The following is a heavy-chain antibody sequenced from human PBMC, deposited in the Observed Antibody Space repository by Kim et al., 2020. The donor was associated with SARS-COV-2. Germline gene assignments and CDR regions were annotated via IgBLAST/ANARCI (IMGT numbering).Heavy chain of an antibody. CDR1: GFTFSSYS. D-gene: IGHD3-10*01. CDR3: ARDLTGLSLCFVELSGDAFDI. Sequence: GGSLRLSCAASGFTFSSYSMNWVRQAPGKGLEWVSSISSSSSYIYYADSVKGRFTISRDNAKNSLYLQMNSLRAEDTAVYYCARDLTGLSLCFVELSGDAFDIWGQGTMVTVSS. J-gene: IGHJ3*02. CDR2: ISSSSSYI. V-gene: IGHV3-21*04.